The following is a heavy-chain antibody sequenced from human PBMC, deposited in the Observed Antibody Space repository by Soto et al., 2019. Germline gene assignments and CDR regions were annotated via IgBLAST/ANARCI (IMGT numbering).Heavy chain of an antibody. J-gene: IGHJ6*03. Sequence: GASVKVSCKASGGTFSSYTISWVRQAPGQGLEWMGRIIPILGIANYAQKFQGRVTITADKSTSTAYMELSSLRSEDTAVYYCAREWYGDSYYYYMDVWGKGTTVTGSS. V-gene: IGHV1-69*02. CDR3: AREWYGDSYYYYMDV. CDR2: IIPILGIA. D-gene: IGHD3-3*01. CDR1: GGTFSSYT.